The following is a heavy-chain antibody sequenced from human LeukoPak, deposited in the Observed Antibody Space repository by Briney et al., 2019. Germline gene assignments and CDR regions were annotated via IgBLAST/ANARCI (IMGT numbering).Heavy chain of an antibody. Sequence: PSETLSLTCAVYGESFSDNYWTCIRQPPGRGLEWIGEITHTGSTKYNPSLETRVSILVDTSKKQFSLRLTSVTAADTAVYYCARGETYCGGDCYSEVHVSLRWYYWGQGTLVTVSS. CDR1: GESFSDNY. CDR2: ITHTGST. D-gene: IGHD2-21*02. V-gene: IGHV4-34*01. J-gene: IGHJ4*02. CDR3: ARGETYCGGDCYSEVHVSLRWYY.